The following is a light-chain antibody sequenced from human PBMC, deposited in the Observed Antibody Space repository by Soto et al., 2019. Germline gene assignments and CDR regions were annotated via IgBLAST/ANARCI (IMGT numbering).Light chain of an antibody. J-gene: IGKJ4*01. CDR2: AAS. CDR3: QKCKVAPFT. V-gene: IGKV1-27*01. Sequence: DIQMTQSPSSLSASVGDRVTITCRASQGIDNHLAWYQQKPGKAPKLLIYAASTLQPGVPSRFTGSGSGTDFTLTISSLQPEDAAIYYCQKCKVAPFTFGGGTKVDIK. CDR1: QGIDNH.